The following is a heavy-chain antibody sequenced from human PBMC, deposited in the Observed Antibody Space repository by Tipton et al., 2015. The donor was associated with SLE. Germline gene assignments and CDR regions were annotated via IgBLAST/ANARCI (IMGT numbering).Heavy chain of an antibody. D-gene: IGHD3-16*01. Sequence: TLSLTCAVYGGSFSGYYWSWIRQPPGKGLEWIGEINHSGSTNYNPSLKSRVTISVDTSKNQFSLKLSSVTAADTAVYYCARGGLGIIDYWGQGPLVTVSS. CDR3: ARGGLGIIDY. J-gene: IGHJ4*02. CDR2: INHSGST. V-gene: IGHV4-34*01. CDR1: GGSFSGYY.